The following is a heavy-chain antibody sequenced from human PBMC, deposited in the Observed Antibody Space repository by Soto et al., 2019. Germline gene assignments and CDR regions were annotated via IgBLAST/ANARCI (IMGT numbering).Heavy chain of an antibody. Sequence: AASVKVSCKVSGYTLTELSMHWVRQAPGKGLEWMGGFDPEDGETIYAQKFQGRVTMTEETSTDTAYMELSSLRSEDTAVYYCATVGYCSRGSCPIGVLDDWG. D-gene: IGHD2-15*01. V-gene: IGHV1-24*01. CDR1: GYTLTELS. CDR2: FDPEDGET. J-gene: IGHJ4*01. CDR3: ATVGYCSRGSCPIGVLDD.